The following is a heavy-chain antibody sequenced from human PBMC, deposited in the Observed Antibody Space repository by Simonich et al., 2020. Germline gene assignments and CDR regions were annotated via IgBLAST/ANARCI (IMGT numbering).Heavy chain of an antibody. V-gene: IGHV1-2*02. J-gene: IGHJ4*02. CDR3: ARDQGGRAAAATDY. D-gene: IGHD6-13*01. CDR1: GYTLTGYY. Sequence: QVQLVQSGAEVKKPGASVKVSCKASGYTLTGYYMPWVRQAPGQGLEWMGWIDPNRGGTKYAQKFQGRVTMTRDTSNSTAYMELSRLRSDDTAVYYCARDQGGRAAAATDYWGQGTLVTVSS. CDR2: IDPNRGGT.